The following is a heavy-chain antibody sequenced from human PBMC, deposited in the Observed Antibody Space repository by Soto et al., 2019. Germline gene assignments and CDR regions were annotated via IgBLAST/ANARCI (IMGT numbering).Heavy chain of an antibody. CDR2: ISGNGGST. CDR3: AKPLTTGYYFPFDY. Sequence: EVQLLESGGGLVQPGGSLRLSCAASGFTFSVYAMSWVRQPPGKGLEWVSTISGNGGSTYYADSVKGRFTISRDNSKNTLYLQMNSLRAEDTAVYYCAKPLTTGYYFPFDYWGQGTLVTVSS. J-gene: IGHJ4*02. V-gene: IGHV3-23*01. CDR1: GFTFSVYA. D-gene: IGHD3-9*01.